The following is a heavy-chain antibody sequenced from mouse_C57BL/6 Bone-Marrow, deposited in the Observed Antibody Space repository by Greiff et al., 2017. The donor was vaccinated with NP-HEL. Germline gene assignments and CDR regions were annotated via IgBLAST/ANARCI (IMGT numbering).Heavy chain of an antibody. CDR2: INSDGGST. D-gene: IGHD2-4*01. CDR3: AILYDYDRGFAY. CDR1: EYEFPSHD. V-gene: IGHV5-2*01. Sequence: EVQVVESGGGLVQPGESLKLSCESNEYEFPSHDMSWVRKTPEKRLELVAAINSDGGSTYYPDTMERRFIISRDNTKKTLYLQMSSLRSEDTALYYCAILYDYDRGFAYWGQGTLVTVSA. J-gene: IGHJ3*01.